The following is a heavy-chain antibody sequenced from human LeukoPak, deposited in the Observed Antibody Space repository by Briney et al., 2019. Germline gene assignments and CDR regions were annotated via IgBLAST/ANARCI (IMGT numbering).Heavy chain of an antibody. CDR3: ARDMATLLP. J-gene: IGHJ5*02. CDR2: ISWEGGST. Sequence: PGGSLRLSCAASGFTFDDYAMHWVRQAPGKGLEWVSLISWEGGSTYYADSVKGRFTISRDNSKNSLYLQMNSLRAEDTAVYYCARDMATLLPWGQGTLVTVSS. D-gene: IGHD5-12*01. V-gene: IGHV3-43D*03. CDR1: GFTFDDYA.